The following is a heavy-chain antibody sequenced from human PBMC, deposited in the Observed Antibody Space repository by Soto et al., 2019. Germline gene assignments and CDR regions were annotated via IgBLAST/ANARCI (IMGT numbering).Heavy chain of an antibody. Sequence: QVQLQESGPGLVKPSETLSLTCTVSGGSISNYYWSWIRQPPGKGLEWIGYIYYSGSTNYNPSLKSRVTKSVDTSKNQFSLKLRSVTAADTAVYYCVRTNSFDYWGQGTLVTVSS. D-gene: IGHD4-17*01. CDR1: GGSISNYY. CDR2: IYYSGST. CDR3: VRTNSFDY. V-gene: IGHV4-59*08. J-gene: IGHJ4*02.